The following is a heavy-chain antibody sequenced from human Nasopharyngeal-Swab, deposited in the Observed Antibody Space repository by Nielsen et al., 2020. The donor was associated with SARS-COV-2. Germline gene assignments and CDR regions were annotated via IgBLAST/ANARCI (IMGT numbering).Heavy chain of an antibody. Sequence: GESLKIFCAASGFTFSSYSMNWVRQAPGKGLEWVSSISSSSSYIYYADSVKGRFTISRDNAKNSLYLQMNSLRAEDTAVYYCARDEKSSEYYFDYWGQGTLVTVSS. CDR3: ARDEKSSEYYFDY. D-gene: IGHD6-6*01. V-gene: IGHV3-21*01. CDR2: ISSSSSYI. J-gene: IGHJ4*02. CDR1: GFTFSSYS.